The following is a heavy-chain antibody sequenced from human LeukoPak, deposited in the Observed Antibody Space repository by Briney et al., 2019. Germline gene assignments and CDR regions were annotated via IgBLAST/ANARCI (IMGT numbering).Heavy chain of an antibody. D-gene: IGHD5-12*01. CDR2: ICSGGST. CDR1: GFTVSSNY. CDR3: ARGLIVASIPPPFDY. J-gene: IGHJ4*02. V-gene: IGHV3-53*04. Sequence: PGGSLRLSCAASGFTVSSNYMSWVRQAPGKGLEWVSVICSGGSTYYADSVKGRFTISRHNSKNTLYLQMNSLRAEDTAVYYCARGLIVASIPPPFDYWGQGTLVTVSS.